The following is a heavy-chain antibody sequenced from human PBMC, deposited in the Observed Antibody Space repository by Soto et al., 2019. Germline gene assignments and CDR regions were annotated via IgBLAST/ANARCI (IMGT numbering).Heavy chain of an antibody. CDR1: GFTFNSYA. J-gene: IGHJ4*02. CDR3: AKGRGGSGSLTPRVDF. V-gene: IGHV3-23*01. D-gene: IGHD3-10*01. CDR2: ISGGGDTT. Sequence: DVQLLESGGGLVQPGGSLRLSCAASGFTFNSYAMTWVRQAPGKRLEWVSAISGGGDTTSYADSVKGRFTVSRDGSKNTLYLQMSSLRAEDTALYYCAKGRGGSGSLTPRVDFWGQGTLVTVSS.